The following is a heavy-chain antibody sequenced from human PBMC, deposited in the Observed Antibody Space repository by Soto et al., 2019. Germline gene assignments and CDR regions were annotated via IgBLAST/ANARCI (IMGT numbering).Heavy chain of an antibody. Sequence: GGSLRLSCAASGFTFSSYGMHWVRKAPGKGLEWVAVISYDGSNKYYEDSVKGRFTISRDNSKNTLYLQMNSLRAEDTAVYYCAKARGAVAGNGMDVWGQGTTVTVSS. CDR2: ISYDGSNK. J-gene: IGHJ6*02. CDR1: GFTFSSYG. D-gene: IGHD6-19*01. V-gene: IGHV3-30*18. CDR3: AKARGAVAGNGMDV.